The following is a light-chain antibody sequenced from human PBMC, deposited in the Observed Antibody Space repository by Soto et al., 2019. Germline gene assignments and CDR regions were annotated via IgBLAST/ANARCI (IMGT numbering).Light chain of an antibody. CDR3: QQYDNYPLT. Sequence: DILLTQSPSTLSASVGDRVTITCRASQSVRSWLAWYQQKPGRAPRFLIYDASSLEGGVPSRFSGSGSGTEFTLTISNLQPDDFATYYCQQYDNYPLTFGEGTKVDIK. V-gene: IGKV1-5*01. J-gene: IGKJ4*01. CDR2: DAS. CDR1: QSVRSW.